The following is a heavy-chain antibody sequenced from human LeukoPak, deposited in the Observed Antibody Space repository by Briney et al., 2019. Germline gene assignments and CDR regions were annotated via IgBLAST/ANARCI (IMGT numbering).Heavy chain of an antibody. J-gene: IGHJ4*02. V-gene: IGHV4-59*08. CDR2: LSYSGST. D-gene: IGHD3-10*01. CDR3: ARHYGP. Sequence: SETLSLTCTVSGGSISTYFWSWIRQPPGKGLEWIGYLSYSGSTSYHPSLKSRVAISVDTSKNQFSLKLNSVTATDTAVYYCARHYGPWGQGTLVTVSS. CDR1: GGSISTYF.